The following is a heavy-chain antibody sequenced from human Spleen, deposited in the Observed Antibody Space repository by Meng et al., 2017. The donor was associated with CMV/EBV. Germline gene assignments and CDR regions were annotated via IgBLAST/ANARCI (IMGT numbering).Heavy chain of an antibody. V-gene: IGHV3-23*03. D-gene: IGHD1-26*01. CDR2: IYSGGST. Sequence: LSCAASGFTFSSYAMSWVRQAPGKGLEWVSVIYSGGSTYYADSVKGRFTISRDNSKNTLYLQMNSLRAEDTAVYFCTKGLQWELPLDRWGQGTLVTVSS. J-gene: IGHJ5*02. CDR3: TKGLQWELPLDR. CDR1: GFTFSSYA.